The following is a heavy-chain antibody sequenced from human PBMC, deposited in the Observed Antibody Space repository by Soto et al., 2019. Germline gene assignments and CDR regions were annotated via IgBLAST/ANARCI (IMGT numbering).Heavy chain of an antibody. V-gene: IGHV4-4*02. Sequence: QVQLQESGPGLVKPSGTLSLTCAVSGGSISSSNWWSWVRQPPGKGLEWIGEIYHSGSTNYNPSLKSRVTISVDKSKNQCSLKLSSVTAADTAVYYCASTRIAAAGDYYYYGMDVWGQGTTVTVSS. J-gene: IGHJ6*02. CDR1: GGSISSSNW. CDR2: IYHSGST. D-gene: IGHD6-13*01. CDR3: ASTRIAAAGDYYYYGMDV.